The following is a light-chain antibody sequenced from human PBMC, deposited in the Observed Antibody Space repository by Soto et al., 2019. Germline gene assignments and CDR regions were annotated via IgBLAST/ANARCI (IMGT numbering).Light chain of an antibody. CDR3: QQYDNWPPWT. CDR1: QYITIY. J-gene: IGKJ1*01. CDR2: GAS. V-gene: IGKV3D-15*01. Sequence: EIVLTQSPATLSLSPGERATLSCRASQYITIYLAWYQQKPGQAPRLLIYGASSRATGIPDRFSGSGSGTDFTLTISSLQSDDFAVYYCQQYDNWPPWTFGQGTKVDIK.